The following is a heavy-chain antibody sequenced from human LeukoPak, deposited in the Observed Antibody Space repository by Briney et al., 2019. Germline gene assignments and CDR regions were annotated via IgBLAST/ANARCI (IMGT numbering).Heavy chain of an antibody. CDR1: GGSISSSNW. V-gene: IGHV4-4*02. J-gene: IGHJ6*03. CDR3: ARHWTPYYYYYMDV. Sequence: SGTLSLTCAVSGGSISSSNWWSWVRQPPGKGLEWIGEIYHSGSTYYNPSLKSRVTISVDTSKNQFSLKLSSVTAADTAVYYCARHWTPYYYYYMDVWGKGTTVTVSS. D-gene: IGHD3/OR15-3a*01. CDR2: IYHSGST.